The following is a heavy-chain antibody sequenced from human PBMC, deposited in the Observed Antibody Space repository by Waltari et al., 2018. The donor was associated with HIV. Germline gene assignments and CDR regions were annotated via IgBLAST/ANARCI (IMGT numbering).Heavy chain of an antibody. V-gene: IGHV3-48*04. J-gene: IGHJ5*02. D-gene: IGHD3-10*01. CDR2: ISSSSSTI. CDR3: ARDQGVLGFDP. Sequence: EVRLVESGGGLVQPGGSLRLSCKASGFIFSNDRMNWVRQAPGKGLEWVSYISSSSSTIYYADSVTGRFTISRDNAKNSLYLQMNSLSAEDTAVYYCARDQGVLGFDPWGQGTLVTVSS. CDR1: GFIFSNDR.